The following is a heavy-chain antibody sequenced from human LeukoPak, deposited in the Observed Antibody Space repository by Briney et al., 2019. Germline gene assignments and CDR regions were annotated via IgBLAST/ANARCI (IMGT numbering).Heavy chain of an antibody. CDR1: GYTFTSYY. V-gene: IGHV1-46*01. CDR2: INPSGGST. CDR3: ARDAIAVASYYYYYMDV. D-gene: IGHD6-19*01. J-gene: IGHJ6*03. Sequence: ASVKVSCKASGYTFTSYYRHWVRQAPGQGLEWMGIINPSGGSTSYAQKFQGRVTMTRDMSTSTVYMELSSLRSEDTAVYYCARDAIAVASYYYYYMDVWGKGTTVTVSS.